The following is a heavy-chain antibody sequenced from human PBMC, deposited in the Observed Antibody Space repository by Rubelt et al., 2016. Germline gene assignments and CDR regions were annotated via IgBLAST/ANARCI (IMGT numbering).Heavy chain of an antibody. D-gene: IGHD7-27*01. CDR3: ARDLNWAFDY. Sequence: GESLRLSCAASGFPFSTYAMSWVRQAPGKGLEWVSGISGSGGDPFYADSVKGRFTISRDNAKNSLDLQMNSLRAEETAVYYCARDLNWAFDYWGQGTLVTVSS. CDR2: ISGSGGDP. CDR1: GFPFSTYA. V-gene: IGHV3-23*01. J-gene: IGHJ4*02.